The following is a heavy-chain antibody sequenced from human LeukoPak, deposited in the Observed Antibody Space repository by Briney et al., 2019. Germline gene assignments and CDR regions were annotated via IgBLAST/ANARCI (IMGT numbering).Heavy chain of an antibody. D-gene: IGHD2-2*03. V-gene: IGHV1-18*01. J-gene: IGHJ5*02. CDR2: ISTYTGNT. CDR3: GRDEDIPTYPNWIDT. CDR1: AHNFFNSG. Sequence: WASVKPSCQASAHNFFNSGITWVRQAPGHGPEWIGWISTYTGNTNYAEKLQGRVTMTTDISTDTAYMELRSLISDDTAVYYCGRDEDIPTYPNWIDTWGQGTLVTVSS.